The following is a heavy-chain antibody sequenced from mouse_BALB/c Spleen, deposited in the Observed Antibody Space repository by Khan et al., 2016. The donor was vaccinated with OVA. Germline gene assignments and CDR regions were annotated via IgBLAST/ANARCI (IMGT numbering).Heavy chain of an antibody. Sequence: QVQLQQSGPELVRPGVSVKISCKGSGYTFTDYAMYWVKQSHAKSLEWIGLISTYSGNTNYNQKFKGKATMTVDKSSSTAYMELARLTSEDSASYYGARPDYDGYYDYWGQGTTITVSS. J-gene: IGHJ2*01. CDR3: ARPDYDGYYDY. CDR2: ISTYSGNT. V-gene: IGHV1S137*01. CDR1: GYTFTDYA. D-gene: IGHD2-3*01.